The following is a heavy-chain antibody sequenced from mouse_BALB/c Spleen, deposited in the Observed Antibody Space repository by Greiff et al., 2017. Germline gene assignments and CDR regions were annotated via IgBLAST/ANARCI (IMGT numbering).Heavy chain of an antibody. J-gene: IGHJ3*01. D-gene: IGHD3-1*01. CDR3: ARRGTAHLAY. CDR1: GFTFSDYY. CDR2: ISDGGST. Sequence: EVKLVESGGGLVKPGGSLKLSCAASGFTFSDYYMYWVRQTPEKRLEWVATISDGGSTYYPDSVKGRFTISRDNARNILYLQMSSLRSEDTAMYYCARRGTAHLAYWGQGTLVTVSA. V-gene: IGHV5-6-5*01.